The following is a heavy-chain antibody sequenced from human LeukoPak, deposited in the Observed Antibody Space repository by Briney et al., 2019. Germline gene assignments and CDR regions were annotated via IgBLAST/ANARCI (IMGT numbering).Heavy chain of an antibody. J-gene: IGHJ6*03. Sequence: HPSETLSPTCAVHGGAFRGYYWGWIRQPPRKGLEWIGEINHSGSTNYNPSLKSRVTISVDTSKNQFSLKLSSVTAADTAVYYCARGATRSPSRVPAYYYYMDVWGKGTTVTVSS. CDR2: INHSGST. CDR3: ARGATRSPSRVPAYYYYMDV. V-gene: IGHV4-34*01. D-gene: IGHD2-2*01. CDR1: GGAFRGYY.